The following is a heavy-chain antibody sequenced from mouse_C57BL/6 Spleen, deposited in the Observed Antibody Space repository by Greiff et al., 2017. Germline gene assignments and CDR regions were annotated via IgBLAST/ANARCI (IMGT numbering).Heavy chain of an antibody. D-gene: IGHD3-2*02. CDR1: GYTFTSYW. Sequence: QVQLQQPGAELVMPGASVKLSCKASGYTFTSYWMHWVKQRPGQGLEWIGEIDPSDSYTNYNQKFKGKSTLTVDKSSSTAYMQLSSLTSEDSAAYYCARRGDSSGLDYWGQGTTLTVSS. CDR2: IDPSDSYT. V-gene: IGHV1-69*01. CDR3: ARRGDSSGLDY. J-gene: IGHJ2*01.